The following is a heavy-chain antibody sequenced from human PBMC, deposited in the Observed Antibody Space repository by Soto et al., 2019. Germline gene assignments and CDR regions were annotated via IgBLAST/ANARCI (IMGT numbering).Heavy chain of an antibody. CDR3: ARAVIVVVVAAGLNYMDV. CDR2: INHSGST. CDR1: GGSFSGYY. D-gene: IGHD2-15*01. V-gene: IGHV4-34*01. Sequence: PSETLSLTCAVYGGSFSGYYWSWIRQPPGKGLERIGEINHSGSTNYNPSLKSRVTISVDTSKNQFSLKLSSVTAADTAVYYCARAVIVVVVAAGLNYMDVWGKGTTVTVSS. J-gene: IGHJ6*03.